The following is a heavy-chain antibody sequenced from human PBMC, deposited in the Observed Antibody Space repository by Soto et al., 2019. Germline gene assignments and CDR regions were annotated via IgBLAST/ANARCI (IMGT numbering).Heavy chain of an antibody. D-gene: IGHD3-10*01. V-gene: IGHV3-23*01. CDR2: ISGSGGST. CDR3: AKDPTSKKWFGVMGDRFDAFDI. CDR1: GFTFSSYA. J-gene: IGHJ3*02. Sequence: GGSLRLSCAASGFTFSSYAMSWVRQAPGKGLEWVSAISGSGGSTYYADSVKGRFTISRDNSKNTLYLQMNSLRAEDTAVYYCAKDPTSKKWFGVMGDRFDAFDIWGQGTMVTVSS.